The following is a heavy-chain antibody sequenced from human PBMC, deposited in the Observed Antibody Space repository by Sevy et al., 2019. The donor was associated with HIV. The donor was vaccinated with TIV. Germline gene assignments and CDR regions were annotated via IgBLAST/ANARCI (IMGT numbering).Heavy chain of an antibody. V-gene: IGHV3-33*01. D-gene: IGHD2-8*01. Sequence: GGSLRLSCAASGFTFRSYGMHWVRQAPGKGLEWVAVIWDNGSKKYYAESVKGRFTISRDNSKNTLYLQMNSLRAEDTAVYYCARGGYCTNNVCYGSIDYWGRGPLVTVSS. J-gene: IGHJ4*02. CDR3: ARGGYCTNNVCYGSIDY. CDR1: GFTFRSYG. CDR2: IWDNGSKK.